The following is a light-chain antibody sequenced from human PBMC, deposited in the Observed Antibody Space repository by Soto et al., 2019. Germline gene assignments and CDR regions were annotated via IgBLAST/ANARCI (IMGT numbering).Light chain of an antibody. Sequence: DMEMTQSPSSLSASVGDRVTITCRASQSISNYLNWYQHKPGKVPKLLIYAASSLQSGVPTRFSGRGSGTDFNLTINSLQPEDFATYYCQQSYGTPLTFGGGTKIEIK. V-gene: IGKV1-39*01. CDR3: QQSYGTPLT. CDR1: QSISNY. J-gene: IGKJ4*01. CDR2: AAS.